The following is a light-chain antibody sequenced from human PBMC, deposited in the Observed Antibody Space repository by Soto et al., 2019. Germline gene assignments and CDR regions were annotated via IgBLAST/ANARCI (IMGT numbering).Light chain of an antibody. CDR2: DNN. J-gene: IGLJ2*01. Sequence: QSVLTQPPSVSAAPGQKVTISCSGSSSNIGNNYVSWYQQLPGTAPKLLIYDNNKRPSGIPDRFSGSQSGTSATLGITALQTGDEADYYCGTWDSSLSAGVFGGGTKLTVL. CDR3: GTWDSSLSAGV. CDR1: SSNIGNNY. V-gene: IGLV1-51*01.